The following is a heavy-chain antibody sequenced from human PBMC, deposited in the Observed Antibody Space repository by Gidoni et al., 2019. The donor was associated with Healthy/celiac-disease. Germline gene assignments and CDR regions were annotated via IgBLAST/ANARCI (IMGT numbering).Heavy chain of an antibody. CDR3: ARGIPLGP. Sequence: EVQLVEPGGGLIQSGGSLRLLLAPSGFTVSSNYMSWFRQAPGKGLEWVSVIYSGGSTYYADSVKGRFTISRDNSKNTLYLQMNSLRAEDTAVYYCARGIPLGPWGQGTLVTVSS. J-gene: IGHJ5*02. V-gene: IGHV3-53*01. CDR2: IYSGGST. CDR1: GFTVSSNY. D-gene: IGHD2-21*01.